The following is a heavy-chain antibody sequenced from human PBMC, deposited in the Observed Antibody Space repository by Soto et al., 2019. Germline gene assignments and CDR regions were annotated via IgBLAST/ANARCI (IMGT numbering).Heavy chain of an antibody. D-gene: IGHD2-2*01. Sequence: EVQLVESGGGLVRPGGSVRLSCAASGFAVGSNYMSWVRQAPGKGLEWVSLIYIGGGTYYADSVKGRFTISRDNSKNTLYLQMNSLRAEDTAVYHCTRGFCNSSSCYANWFDPWGQGTLVTVSS. V-gene: IGHV3-66*01. J-gene: IGHJ5*02. CDR1: GFAVGSNY. CDR2: IYIGGGT. CDR3: TRGFCNSSSCYANWFDP.